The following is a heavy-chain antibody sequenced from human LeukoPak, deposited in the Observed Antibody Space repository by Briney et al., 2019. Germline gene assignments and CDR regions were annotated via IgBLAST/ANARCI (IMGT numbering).Heavy chain of an antibody. CDR2: ISWNSGSI. Sequence: GRSLRLSCAASGFTFYDYAMHWVRQAPGKGLEWVSGISWNSGSIGYADSVKGRFTISRDNAKHSLYLQMNSLRAEDTALYYCAKDIYYDSSGPFDYWGQGTLVTVSS. D-gene: IGHD3-22*01. CDR1: GFTFYDYA. V-gene: IGHV3-9*01. CDR3: AKDIYYDSSGPFDY. J-gene: IGHJ4*02.